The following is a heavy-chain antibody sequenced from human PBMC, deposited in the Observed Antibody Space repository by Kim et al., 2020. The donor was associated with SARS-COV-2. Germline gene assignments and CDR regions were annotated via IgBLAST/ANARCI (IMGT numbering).Heavy chain of an antibody. V-gene: IGHV4-59*01. D-gene: IGHD2-2*01. CDR2: IYYSGST. J-gene: IGHJ6*01. CDR1: GGSISSYY. Sequence: SETLSLTCTVSGGSISSYYWSWIRQPPGKGLEWIGYIYYSGSTNYNPSLKSRVTISVDTSKNQFSLKLSSVTAADTAVYYCARSPCSSTSCPYYYYYGM. CDR3: ARSPCSSTSCPYYYYYGM.